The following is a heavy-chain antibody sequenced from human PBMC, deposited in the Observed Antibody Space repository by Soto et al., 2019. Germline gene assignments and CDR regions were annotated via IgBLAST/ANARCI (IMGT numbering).Heavy chain of an antibody. V-gene: IGHV4-31*03. Sequence: QVQLQESGPGLVKPSQTLSLTCTVSGGSISSGGYYWSWIRQYPGKGLEWIGYIYYSGSTYYKPSLKSRFTISVDTSKKQFSLKLSSVTAADTAVYYCARDEETSGRGMDVWGQGTTVTVSS. CDR2: IYYSGST. D-gene: IGHD3-10*01. CDR1: GGSISSGGYY. J-gene: IGHJ6*02. CDR3: ARDEETSGRGMDV.